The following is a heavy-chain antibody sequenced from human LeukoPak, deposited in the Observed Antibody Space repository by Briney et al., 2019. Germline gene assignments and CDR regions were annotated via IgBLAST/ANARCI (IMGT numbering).Heavy chain of an antibody. CDR1: GGTFSSYA. D-gene: IGHD4-23*01. V-gene: IGHV1-69*13. J-gene: IGHJ4*02. Sequence: SVKVTFKASGGTFSSYAISWVRQAPAQGLEWMGVIIPIFGTANYAKKFQGRVTITADESTSTACMDLSSLRSEDTAVYYCARGEVVTDFDYWGQGTLVTVSS. CDR3: ARGEVVTDFDY. CDR2: IIPIFGTA.